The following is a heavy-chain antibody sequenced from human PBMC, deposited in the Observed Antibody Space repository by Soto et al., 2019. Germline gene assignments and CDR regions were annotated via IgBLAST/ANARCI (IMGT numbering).Heavy chain of an antibody. CDR2: IYYSGST. CDR1: GGSISSYY. Sequence: SETLSLTCIFSGGSISSYYWSLIRQPPGKGLEWIGYIYYSGSTNYNPSLKSRVTISVDTSKNQFSLKLSSVTAADTAVYYCARGKPDYYYYYYMDVWGKGTTVTVSS. V-gene: IGHV4-59*01. J-gene: IGHJ6*03. CDR3: ARGKPDYYYYYYMDV.